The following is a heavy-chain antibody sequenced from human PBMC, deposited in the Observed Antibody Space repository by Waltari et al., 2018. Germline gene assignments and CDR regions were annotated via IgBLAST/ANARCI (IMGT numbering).Heavy chain of an antibody. J-gene: IGHJ4*02. CDR1: GFTFSNYW. V-gene: IGHV3-74*01. D-gene: IGHD1-26*01. Sequence: EVQLVESGGGLVQPGGSLRLSCAASGFTFSNYWMHWVRQIPGKGLMGVQGMISDGTNIVYADAVRGRFTISKDNAKNTLYLQMNSLSAEDTAVYYCARDVDWGVGALGYWGQGTPVTVS. CDR3: ARDVDWGVGALGY. CDR2: MISDGTNI.